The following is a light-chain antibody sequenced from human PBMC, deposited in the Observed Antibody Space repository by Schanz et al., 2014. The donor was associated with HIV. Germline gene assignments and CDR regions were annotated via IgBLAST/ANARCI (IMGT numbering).Light chain of an antibody. CDR1: SSDVGGYNY. Sequence: QSALTQPPSASGSPGQSVTISCTGTSSDVGGYNYVSWYQQHPGKAPKLMIYEVSKRPSGVPDRFSGSKSGNTASLTVSGLQAEDEAEYFCSSSSTNPCVFGGGTKLTVL. J-gene: IGLJ2*01. CDR3: SSSSTNPCV. CDR2: EVS. V-gene: IGLV2-8*01.